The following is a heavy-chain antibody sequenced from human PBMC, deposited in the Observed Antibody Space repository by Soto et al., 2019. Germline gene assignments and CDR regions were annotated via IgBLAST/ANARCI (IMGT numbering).Heavy chain of an antibody. CDR3: AHTGRLRSGSNTNGWYFDL. J-gene: IGHJ2*01. V-gene: IGHV2-5*02. CDR1: GFSLSTSGVG. D-gene: IGHD3-22*01. CDR2: IYWDDDK. Sequence: QITLKESGPTLVKPTQTLTLTCTFSGFSLSTSGVGVGWIRQPPGKALEWLALIYWDDDKRYSPSLKSRLTITKDASKNPVVLTRTDLDPVDTATYYWAHTGRLRSGSNTNGWYFDLWGRGTLVTVSS.